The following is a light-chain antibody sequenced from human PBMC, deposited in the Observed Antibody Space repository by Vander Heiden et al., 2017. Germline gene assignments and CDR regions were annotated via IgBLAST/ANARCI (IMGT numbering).Light chain of an antibody. CDR1: RSNIGFNP. Sequence: QSVLIQPPSASGTPGQRVTISCSGSRSNIGFNPVTWYQHLPGTAPKLLIYDNNERPSGVPDRFSGSKSGTSASLAISGLQSEDEADYFCAAWDDSLNGWVFGGGTKLTVL. CDR3: AAWDDSLNGWV. J-gene: IGLJ3*02. V-gene: IGLV1-44*01. CDR2: DNN.